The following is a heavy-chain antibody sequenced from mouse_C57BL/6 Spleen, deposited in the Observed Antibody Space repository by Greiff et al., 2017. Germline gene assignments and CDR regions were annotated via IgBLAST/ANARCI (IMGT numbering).Heavy chain of an antibody. V-gene: IGHV1-7*01. CDR3: ARSGGYYVGWYFDV. CDR1: GYTFTSYW. Sequence: VQLQQSGAELAKPGASVKLSCKASGYTFTSYWMHWVKQRPGQGLEWIGYINPSSGYTKYNQKFKDKATLTAYKSSSTAYMQLSSLTYEDSAVYYCARSGGYYVGWYFDVWGTGTTVTVSS. D-gene: IGHD2-3*01. J-gene: IGHJ1*03. CDR2: INPSSGYT.